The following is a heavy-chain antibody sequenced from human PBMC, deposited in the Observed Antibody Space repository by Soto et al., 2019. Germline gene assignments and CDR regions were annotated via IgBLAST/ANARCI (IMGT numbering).Heavy chain of an antibody. V-gene: IGHV1-8*01. D-gene: IGHD2-15*01. CDR2: INPNSGDT. CDR3: ARGGGDCSGGRCYLWCDP. CDR1: GYSFTSYD. J-gene: IGHJ5*02. Sequence: QVQLEQSGAEVKKPGASVKVSCKASGYSFTSYDINWVRQATGQGLEWMGGINPNSGDTGYAQKFQGRVTMTTNTAISTAYMELRSLRSEDAAVYYCARGGGDCSGGRCYLWCDPWDQGTRFTSSS.